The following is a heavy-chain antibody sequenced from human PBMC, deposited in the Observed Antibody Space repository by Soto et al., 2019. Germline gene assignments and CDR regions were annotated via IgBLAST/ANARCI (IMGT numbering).Heavy chain of an antibody. D-gene: IGHD3-22*01. V-gene: IGHV1-3*01. CDR3: ARRMPITMIVVAHNWFDP. J-gene: IGHJ5*02. CDR1: GYTFTSYA. CDR2: INAGNGNT. Sequence: ASVKVSCKASGYTFTSYAMHWVRQAPGQRLEWMGWINAGNGNTKYSQKFQGRVTITRGTSASTAYMELSSLRSEDTAVYYCARRMPITMIVVAHNWFDPWGQGTLVTVSS.